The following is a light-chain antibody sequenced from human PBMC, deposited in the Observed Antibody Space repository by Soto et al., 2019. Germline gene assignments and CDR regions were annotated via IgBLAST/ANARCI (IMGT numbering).Light chain of an antibody. CDR3: QQYNDHPLT. CDR2: KAS. J-gene: IGKJ1*01. CDR1: QSISSW. Sequence: DIPMTQSPSTLSASVGDRVTITCRASQSISSWLAWYQQKPGKAPKLLIYKASSLESGVPSRFRGSGSGTEFTLTISSRQPDDFAAYYCQQYNDHPLTFGQGTNVEI. V-gene: IGKV1-5*03.